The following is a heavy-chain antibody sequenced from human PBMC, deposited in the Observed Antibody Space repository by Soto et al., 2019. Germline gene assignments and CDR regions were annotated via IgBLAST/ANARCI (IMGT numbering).Heavy chain of an antibody. J-gene: IGHJ3*02. V-gene: IGHV3-48*04. Sequence: GGSLRLSCAASGFTFSSYSMNWVRQAPGKGLEWVSYISSDGSSTYYADSVKGRFTISRDNAKNTLYLQMNSLKAEDTAVYYCAKVGGHYFDYSGYLYDALDIWGQGTMVTVSS. CDR3: AKVGGHYFDYSGYLYDALDI. CDR1: GFTFSSYS. CDR2: ISSDGSST. D-gene: IGHD3-22*01.